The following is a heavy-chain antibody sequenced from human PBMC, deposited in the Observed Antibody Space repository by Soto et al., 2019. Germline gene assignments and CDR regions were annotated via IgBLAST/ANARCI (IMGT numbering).Heavy chain of an antibody. J-gene: IGHJ5*02. CDR3: ARFTFSSANFFDP. CDR2: IYYAGAS. Sequence: SETLSLTCTVSGGSVRSSSYFWGWIRQPPGKGLEWIGSIYYAGASYYSPSLKSRVTISLDTSKNQFSLKLSSVTAADTAVFYCARFTFSSANFFDPWGQGTLVTVS. V-gene: IGHV4-39*01. CDR1: GGSVRSSSYF.